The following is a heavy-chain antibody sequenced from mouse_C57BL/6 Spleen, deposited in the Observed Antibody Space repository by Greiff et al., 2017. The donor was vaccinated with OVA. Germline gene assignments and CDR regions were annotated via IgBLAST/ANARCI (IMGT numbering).Heavy chain of an antibody. CDR2: ISSGGSYT. J-gene: IGHJ4*01. Sequence: EVQLVESGGDLVKPGGSLKLSCAASGFTFSSYGMSWVRQTPDKRLEWVATISSGGSYTYYPDSVKGRFTISRDNAKNTLYLQMSSLKSEDTAMYYCARGGLYYDYDNYAMDYWGQGTSVTVSS. V-gene: IGHV5-6*01. D-gene: IGHD2-4*01. CDR1: GFTFSSYG. CDR3: ARGGLYYDYDNYAMDY.